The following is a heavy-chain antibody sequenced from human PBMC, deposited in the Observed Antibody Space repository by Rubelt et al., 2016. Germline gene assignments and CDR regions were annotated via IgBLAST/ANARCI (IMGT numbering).Heavy chain of an antibody. CDR1: GFIFDTDV. Sequence: EVQLLESGGDLVEPGGSLRLSCAASGFIFDTDVMNWVRQAPGKGREGVSTISPGGNSAYYADSVKGRFTIPRDNSKNTLYLQINSLRGEDTAGYYCAKRVEGVDYWHFDVWGRGTLLTVSS. CDR2: ISPGGNSA. D-gene: IGHD1-1*01. CDR3: AKRVEGVDYWHFDV. V-gene: IGHV3-23*01. J-gene: IGHJ2*01.